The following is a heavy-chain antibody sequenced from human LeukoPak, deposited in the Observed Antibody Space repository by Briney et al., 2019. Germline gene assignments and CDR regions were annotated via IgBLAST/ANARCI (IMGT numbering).Heavy chain of an antibody. Sequence: SETRSLTCTVSGGSIRTDGSYWAWMRQPPGKGLEWIGSIYIDGITHYNSSLQSRVTLSIDTSKNHFSLRLTSVTAADTAVFYCARLFTRAWEYRYGMDVWGQGTAVTVSS. J-gene: IGHJ6*02. CDR2: IYIDGIT. D-gene: IGHD1-26*01. V-gene: IGHV4-39*02. CDR3: ARLFTRAWEYRYGMDV. CDR1: GGSIRTDGSY.